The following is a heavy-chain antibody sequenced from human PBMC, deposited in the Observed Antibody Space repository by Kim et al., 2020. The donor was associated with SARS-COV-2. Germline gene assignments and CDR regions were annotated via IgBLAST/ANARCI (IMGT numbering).Heavy chain of an antibody. Sequence: GGSLRLSCAVSGFTFGDYGMSWVRQLPGKGLEWVSGISWNGDYTGYADSVKGRFTISRDNAKNSLYLQMNSLRVEDMALYYCARDVGYGGKEHSDYWGQGTLVTVSS. CDR3: ARDVGYGGKEHSDY. CDR1: GFTFGDYG. D-gene: IGHD2-15*01. CDR2: ISWNGDYT. V-gene: IGHV3-20*04. J-gene: IGHJ4*02.